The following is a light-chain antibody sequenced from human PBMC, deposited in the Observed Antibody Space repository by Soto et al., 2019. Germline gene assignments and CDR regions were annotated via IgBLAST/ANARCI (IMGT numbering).Light chain of an antibody. CDR3: QQYYSTPT. V-gene: IGKV4-1*01. CDR2: WAS. Sequence: DIVMTQSPDSLAVSLGERATINCKSSQSVLYSSNNKSSLAWYQQKPGQPPKLLIYWASTRESGVPDRFSGSGSGTDFTLTISSLQAEDVAVYYCQQYYSTPTFGQGTKLEIK. CDR1: QSVLYSSNNKSS. J-gene: IGKJ2*01.